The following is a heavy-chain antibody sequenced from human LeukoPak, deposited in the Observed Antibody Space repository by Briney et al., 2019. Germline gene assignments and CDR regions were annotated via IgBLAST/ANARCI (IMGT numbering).Heavy chain of an antibody. CDR3: ARSIYCSGGSCYSGYAFDI. V-gene: IGHV3-21*01. Sequence: GGSLRLSCAASGFTFSSYSMNWVRQAPGKGLEWVSSISSSSSYIYYADSVKGRFTISRDNAENSLYLQMNSLRAEAKAVYYCARSIYCSGGSCYSGYAFDIWGQGTMVTVSS. CDR2: ISSSSSYI. D-gene: IGHD2-15*01. J-gene: IGHJ3*02. CDR1: GFTFSSYS.